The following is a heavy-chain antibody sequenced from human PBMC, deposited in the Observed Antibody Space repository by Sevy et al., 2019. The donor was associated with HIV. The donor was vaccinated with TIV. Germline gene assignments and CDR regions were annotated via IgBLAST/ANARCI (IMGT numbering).Heavy chain of an antibody. J-gene: IGHJ3*02. V-gene: IGHV3-30*02. D-gene: IGHD3-10*01. CDR1: GFTFRSYG. CDR2: IRYDGSTK. Sequence: VGSPRLSCAASGFTFRSYGMHWVRQAPGKGLEWVAFIRYDGSTKYYADSVKGRFTISRDNSKNTLYLQMNSLRGDDTSLYYCAKGLGMVQGALLSDDIWGQGTMVTVSS. CDR3: AKGLGMVQGALLSDDI.